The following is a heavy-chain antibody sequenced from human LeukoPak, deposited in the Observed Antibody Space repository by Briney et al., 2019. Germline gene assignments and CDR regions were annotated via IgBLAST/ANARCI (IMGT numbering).Heavy chain of an antibody. D-gene: IGHD3-16*01. CDR1: GFTFSSYA. Sequence: GGSLRLSCAASGFTFSSYAMHWVRQAPGKGLEWVAVISYDGSNKYYADSVKGRFTISRDNSKNTLYLQMNSLRAEDTAVYYCAGRGTKSDYWGQGTLVTVSS. CDR3: AGRGTKSDY. V-gene: IGHV3-30*04. CDR2: ISYDGSNK. J-gene: IGHJ4*02.